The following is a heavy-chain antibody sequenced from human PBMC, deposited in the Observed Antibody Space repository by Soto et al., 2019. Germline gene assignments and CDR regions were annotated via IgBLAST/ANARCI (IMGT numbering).Heavy chain of an antibody. CDR2: IYYSGST. CDR1: GGSVSSGSYY. CDR3: ARVMYYYGSGSSYGMDV. J-gene: IGHJ6*02. D-gene: IGHD3-10*01. Sequence: PSETLSLTCTVSGGSVSSGSYYWSWIRQPPGKGLEWIGYIYYSGSTNYNPSLKSRVTISVDTSKNQFSLKLSSVTAADTAVYYCARVMYYYGSGSSYGMDVWGQGTTVTVSS. V-gene: IGHV4-61*01.